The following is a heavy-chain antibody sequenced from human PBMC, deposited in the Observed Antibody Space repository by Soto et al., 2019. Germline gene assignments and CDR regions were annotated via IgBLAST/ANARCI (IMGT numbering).Heavy chain of an antibody. V-gene: IGHV4-30-4*08. J-gene: IGHJ5*02. Sequence: PSETLSLTCTVSGGSISSGGYYWSWIRQHPGKGLEWIGYIYHSGSTYYNPSLKSRVTISVDTSKNQFSLKLSSVTAADTAVYYCARKITIFGPYNWFDPWGQGTLVTVSS. D-gene: IGHD3-3*01. CDR1: GGSISSGGYY. CDR3: ARKITIFGPYNWFDP. CDR2: IYHSGST.